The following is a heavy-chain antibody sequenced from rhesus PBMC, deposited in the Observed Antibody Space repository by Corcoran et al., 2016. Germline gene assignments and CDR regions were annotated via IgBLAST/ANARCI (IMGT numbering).Heavy chain of an antibody. J-gene: IGHJ2*01. V-gene: IGHV3-54*02. Sequence: EVQLVESGGGLVQPGGSLRLSCAASGFTFSSYGMHWVRQAPGKGLGWVAVISYYGSNKYYADSVKYRFTISRDNSKNMLYLQMNNLKLGDTAVYYCARASYSGGWSFGYFDLWGPGTPITISS. CDR3: ARASYSGGWSFGYFDL. D-gene: IGHD6-37*01. CDR2: ISYYGSNK. CDR1: GFTFSSYG.